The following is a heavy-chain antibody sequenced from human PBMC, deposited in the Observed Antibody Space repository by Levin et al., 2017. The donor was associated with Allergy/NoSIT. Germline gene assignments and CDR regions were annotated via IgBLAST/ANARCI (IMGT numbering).Heavy chain of an antibody. J-gene: IGHJ4*02. D-gene: IGHD6-19*01. CDR1: GFTFSDYA. CDR2: ISTRSTTI. CDR3: ARVGSGWSVDD. V-gene: IGHV3-48*01. Sequence: PGGSLRLSCTASGFTFSDYAMHWVRQAPVKGLEWLSYISTRSTTIYYADSVKGRFTISRDNAKNSLYLQMNSLRAEDTAVYYCARVGSGWSVDDWGQGTLVTVSS.